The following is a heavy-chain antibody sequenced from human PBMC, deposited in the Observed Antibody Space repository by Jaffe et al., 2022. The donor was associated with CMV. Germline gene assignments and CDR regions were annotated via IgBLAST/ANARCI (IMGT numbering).Heavy chain of an antibody. D-gene: IGHD3-22*01. CDR1: GFTFSSYG. CDR3: AREGRYYYDSSGYYSGAFDY. V-gene: IGHV3-33*01. J-gene: IGHJ4*02. Sequence: QVQLVESGGGVVQPGRSLRLSCAASGFTFSSYGMHWVRQAPGKGLEWVAVIWYDGSNKYYADSVKGRFTISRDNSKNTLYLQMNSLRAEDTAVYYCAREGRYYYDSSGYYSGAFDYWGQGTLVTVSS. CDR2: IWYDGSNK.